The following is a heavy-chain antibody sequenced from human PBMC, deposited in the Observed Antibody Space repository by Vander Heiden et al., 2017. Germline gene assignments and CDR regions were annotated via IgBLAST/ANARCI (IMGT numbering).Heavy chain of an antibody. CDR3: AKGPGSSLSYRPRFDY. Sequence: EVQLLESGGGLVQPGGSLRLSCAASGFTFSSYAMRWVRQAPGKGLEWVSAIRGSGGSTYYADSVKGRFTNSRDNSKNTLDLQMNSLRAEETAVYYCAKGPGSSLSYRPRFDYWGEGTLVTVSS. CDR1: GFTFSSYA. CDR2: IRGSGGST. J-gene: IGHJ4*02. V-gene: IGHV3-23*01. D-gene: IGHD6-6*01.